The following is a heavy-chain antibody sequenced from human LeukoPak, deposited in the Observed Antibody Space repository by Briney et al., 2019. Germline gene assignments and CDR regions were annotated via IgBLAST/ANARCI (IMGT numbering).Heavy chain of an antibody. CDR2: INTDGSTT. V-gene: IGHV3-74*01. J-gene: IGHJ4*02. CDR1: GFTFSSYW. D-gene: IGHD2-2*01. CDR3: ARTLGTSSTSSALDY. Sequence: PGGSLRLSCAASGFTFSSYWMHWVRQAPGKGLVWVSRINTDGSTTSYVDSVKGRFTISRDNAKNSLHLQMNSLRAEDTAVYYCARTLGTSSTSSALDYWGQGTLVTVSS.